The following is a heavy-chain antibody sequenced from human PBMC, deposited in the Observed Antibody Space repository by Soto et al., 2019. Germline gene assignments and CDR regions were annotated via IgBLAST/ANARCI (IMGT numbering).Heavy chain of an antibody. Sequence: PGGSLRLSCAASGFICSSYDMSWVRQAPGKGLEWVSTILVDGRTFYIDSVRGRFTISRDNSKNTVYLQMNSLTAGDTALYYCARATATGGGAFDICGQGKMVTVSS. CDR3: ARATATGGGAFDI. J-gene: IGHJ3*02. CDR1: GFICSSYD. CDR2: ILVDGRT. V-gene: IGHV3-23*01. D-gene: IGHD2-8*02.